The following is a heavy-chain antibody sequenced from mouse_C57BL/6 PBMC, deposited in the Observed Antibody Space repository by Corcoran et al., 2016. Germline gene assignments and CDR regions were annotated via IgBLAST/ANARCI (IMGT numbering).Heavy chain of an antibody. CDR1: RCTCTAAG. D-gene: IGHD2-1*01. CDR3: ARSYYSYFCNY. J-gene: IGHJ2*01. CDR2: INTHSGEP. V-gene: IGHV9-4*01. Sequence: QIQWVQSGPEVKKALDTVKMSGMDSRCTCTAAGMSCVQKMPGKGFKWIGWINTHSGEPQYAEDVKGRFAFSLETSASTAYLQISNLKNEDTATYFCARSYYSYFCNYSGQGTTLTVS.